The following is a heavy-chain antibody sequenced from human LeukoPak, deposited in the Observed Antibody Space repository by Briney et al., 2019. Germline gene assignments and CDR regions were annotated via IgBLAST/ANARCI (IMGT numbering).Heavy chain of an antibody. CDR1: GGFNTHYY. CDR3: ARGQWLPVFDF. Sequence: PSETLSLTCSVSGGFNTHYYWSWIRQPPGKGLEWIGYFYHSGSTNYNPSLKSRVTISVDTSKNHFSLKLSSVTAADTAVYYCARGQWLPVFDFWGRGTLVTVSS. V-gene: IGHV4-59*01. CDR2: FYHSGST. D-gene: IGHD3-22*01. J-gene: IGHJ4*02.